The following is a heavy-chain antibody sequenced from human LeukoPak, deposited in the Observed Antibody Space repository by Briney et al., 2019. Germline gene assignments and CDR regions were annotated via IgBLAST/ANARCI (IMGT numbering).Heavy chain of an antibody. CDR1: GFTFISYS. Sequence: PGGSLRLSCSASGFTFISYSMNWVRQPPGKGLEWGSSITSSSSDIYYADSVKGRFTISRDNAKNSLYLKMNSLRAEDTAVYSCAREDEHGFYWGQGTLVTVSS. V-gene: IGHV3-21*01. J-gene: IGHJ4*02. D-gene: IGHD2-21*01. CDR3: AREDEHGFY. CDR2: ITSSSSDI.